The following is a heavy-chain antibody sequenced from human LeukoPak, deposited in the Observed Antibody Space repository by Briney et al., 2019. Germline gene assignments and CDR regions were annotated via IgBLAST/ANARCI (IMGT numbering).Heavy chain of an antibody. D-gene: IGHD2-15*01. V-gene: IGHV3-30*04. CDR3: ASGTYCSGGSCYSIHWFDP. CDR1: GFTFSSYA. CDR2: ISYDGSNK. Sequence: GRSLRLSCAASGFTFSSYAMHWVRQAPGKGLEWVAVISYDGSNKYYADSVKGRFTISRDNSKNTLYLQMNSLRAEDTAVYYCASGTYCSGGSCYSIHWFDPWGQGTLVTVSS. J-gene: IGHJ5*02.